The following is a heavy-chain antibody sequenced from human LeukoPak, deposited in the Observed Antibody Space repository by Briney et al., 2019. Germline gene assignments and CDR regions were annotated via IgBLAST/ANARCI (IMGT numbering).Heavy chain of an antibody. CDR2: IYRDDDK. CDR1: GFSLSPSGGG. J-gene: IGHJ5*02. D-gene: IGHD3-10*01. Sequence: SGPTQVNLTQTLTLPCYFSGFSLSPSGGGVAWIRHPQGKALEWLVLIYRDDDKRYHPTQKSRLTITKDTSKNQVVLTMTNMDPVDTATHYCAHSRRELIWFGEKGIWFDPWGQGPLVTVSS. CDR3: AHSRRELIWFGEKGIWFDP. V-gene: IGHV2-5*02.